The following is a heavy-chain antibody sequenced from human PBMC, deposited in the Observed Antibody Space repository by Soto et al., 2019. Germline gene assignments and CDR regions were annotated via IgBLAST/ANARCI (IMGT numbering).Heavy chain of an antibody. D-gene: IGHD2-2*01. CDR1: GGSFSGYY. J-gene: IGHJ6*02. CDR3: ARPSYALNWDFHYGMQV. Sequence: QVHLQQWGAGVLKPSETLSLTCAVSGGSFSGYYWTWIRQIPGKGLEWIGEINQSGNTQYNPSLMVRLTRSVDTSRNQFALKLRSGTAADTAVYYCARPSYALNWDFHYGMQVWGQGTSVTVS. CDR2: INQSGNT. V-gene: IGHV4-34*01.